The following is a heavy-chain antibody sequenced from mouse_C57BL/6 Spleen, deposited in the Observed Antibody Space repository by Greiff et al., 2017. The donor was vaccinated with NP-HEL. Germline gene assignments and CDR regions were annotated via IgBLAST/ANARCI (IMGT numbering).Heavy chain of an antibody. CDR2: ISSGSGTI. V-gene: IGHV5-17*01. D-gene: IGHD6-1*01. J-gene: IGHJ2*01. CDR1: GFTFSDYG. CDR3: ARGPPYYFDY. Sequence: VQLKESGGGLVKPGGSLKLSCAASGFTFSDYGMHWVRQAPEKGLEWVAYISSGSGTIYYADTVKGRFTISRDNAKNTLFLQMTSLRSEDTAMYYCARGPPYYFDYWGQGTTLTVSS.